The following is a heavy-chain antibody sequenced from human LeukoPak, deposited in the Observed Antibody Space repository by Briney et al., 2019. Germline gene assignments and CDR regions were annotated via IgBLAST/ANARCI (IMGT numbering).Heavy chain of an antibody. CDR2: IIPIFGTA. Sequence: SVKVSCEASGGTFSSYAISWVRQAPGQGLEWMGGIIPIFGTANYAQKFQGRVTITADESTSTAYMELSSLRSEDTAVYYCARGKSGYYYDSSGYPLDYWGQGTLVTVSS. V-gene: IGHV1-69*13. D-gene: IGHD3-22*01. J-gene: IGHJ4*02. CDR1: GGTFSSYA. CDR3: ARGKSGYYYDSSGYPLDY.